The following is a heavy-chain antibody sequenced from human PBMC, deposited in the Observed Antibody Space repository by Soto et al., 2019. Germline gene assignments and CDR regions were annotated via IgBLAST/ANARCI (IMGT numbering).Heavy chain of an antibody. CDR2: ISGSGGST. D-gene: IGHD2-2*02. CDR3: AKDLSVVVPAAIRGYYYYGMDV. CDR1: GFTFSSYA. Sequence: GGSLRLSCAASGFTFSSYAMSWVRQAPGKGLEWVSAISGSGGSTYYADSVKGRFTISRDSSKNTLYLQMNSLRAEDTAVYYCAKDLSVVVPAAIRGYYYYGMDVWGQGTTVTVSS. V-gene: IGHV3-23*01. J-gene: IGHJ6*02.